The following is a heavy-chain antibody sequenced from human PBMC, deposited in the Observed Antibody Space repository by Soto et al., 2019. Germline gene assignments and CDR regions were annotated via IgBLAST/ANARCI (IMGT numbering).Heavy chain of an antibody. D-gene: IGHD4-17*01. J-gene: IGHJ6*02. CDR1: GFTSNHYA. CDR3: ARDRVTTSTYYHGMDV. V-gene: IGHV3-30-3*01. CDR2: ISYDGSNK. Sequence: GGSLRLSCAASGFTSNHYAMHWVRQAPGKGLEWVALISYDGSNKYYADSVKGRFTISRDNSKNTLYLQMNSLRAEDTAVYYCARDRVTTSTYYHGMDVWGQGTTVTVSS.